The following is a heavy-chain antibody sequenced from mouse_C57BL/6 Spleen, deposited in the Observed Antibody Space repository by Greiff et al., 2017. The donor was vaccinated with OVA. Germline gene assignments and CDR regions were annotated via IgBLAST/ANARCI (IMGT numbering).Heavy chain of an antibody. J-gene: IGHJ2*01. CDR2: IYPGDGDT. CDR3: ASYYYGSPGFDY. CDR1: GYAFSSYW. Sequence: QVQLKESGAELVKPGASVKISCKASGYAFSSYWMNWVKQRPGKGLEWIGQIYPGDGDTNYNGKFKGKATLTADKSSSTAYMQLSSLTSEDSAVYFCASYYYGSPGFDYWGQGTTLTVSS. D-gene: IGHD1-1*01. V-gene: IGHV1-80*01.